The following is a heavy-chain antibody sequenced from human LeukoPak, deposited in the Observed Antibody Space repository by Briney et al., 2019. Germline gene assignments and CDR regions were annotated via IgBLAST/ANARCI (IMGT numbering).Heavy chain of an antibody. V-gene: IGHV1-18*01. CDR1: GYTFTGYG. CDR2: ISAYDGNT. D-gene: IGHD3-22*01. Sequence: ASVKVSCKASGYTFTGYGISWVRQAPGQGLEWMGWISAYDGNTNYAQKLQGRVTMTTDTSTSTAYMELRSLRSDDTAVYYCARDYYDSSGYRTYYYMDVWGKGTTVTVSS. CDR3: ARDYYDSSGYRTYYYMDV. J-gene: IGHJ6*03.